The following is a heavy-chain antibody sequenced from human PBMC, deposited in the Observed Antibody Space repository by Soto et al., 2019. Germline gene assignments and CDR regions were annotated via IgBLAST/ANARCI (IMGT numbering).Heavy chain of an antibody. V-gene: IGHV5-10-1*01. CDR2: IDCSDSYT. J-gene: IGHJ3*02. CDR1: GYTFTNYW. D-gene: IGHD6-13*01. CDR3: ARHRIAADIFDI. Sequence: GESLKISCKGSGYTFTNYWITWVRQMPGKGLEWRGRIDCSDSYTNYSPSFQGHVTISADKSINTAYLQWSSLKASDTAMYYCARHRIAADIFDIWGQGTMVTVSS.